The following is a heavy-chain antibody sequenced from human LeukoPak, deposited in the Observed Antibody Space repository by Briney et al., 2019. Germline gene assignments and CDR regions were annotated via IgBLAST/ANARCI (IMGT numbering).Heavy chain of an antibody. CDR3: ARDYGYYPYYYYMDV. J-gene: IGHJ6*03. CDR1: GFTFDDYG. Sequence: GGSLRLSCAASGFTFDDYGMSWVRQAPGKGLEWVSGINWNGGSTGYADSVKGRFTISRDNAKNSPYLQMNSLRAEDTALYYCARDYGYYPYYYYMDVWGKGTTVTVSS. V-gene: IGHV3-20*04. D-gene: IGHD2-2*03. CDR2: INWNGGST.